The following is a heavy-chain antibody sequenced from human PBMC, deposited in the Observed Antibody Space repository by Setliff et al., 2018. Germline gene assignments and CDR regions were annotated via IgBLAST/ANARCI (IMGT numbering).Heavy chain of an antibody. CDR3: AKFPLLYFDLGSYLSGFET. CDR1: GYTFTSYD. D-gene: IGHD3-10*01. CDR2: MNPNSGNT. J-gene: IGHJ5*02. V-gene: IGHV1-8*02. Sequence: GASVKVSCKASGYTFTSYDINWVRQATGQGLEWMGWMNPNSGNTGYAQKFQARVTMTSDTSASTAYMDLSSLTSEDTAVYYCAKFPLLYFDLGSYLSGFETWGQGTLVTVSS.